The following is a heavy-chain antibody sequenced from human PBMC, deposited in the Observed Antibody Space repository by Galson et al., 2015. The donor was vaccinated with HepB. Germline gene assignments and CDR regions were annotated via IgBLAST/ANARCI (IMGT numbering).Heavy chain of an antibody. CDR2: IYYSGST. J-gene: IGHJ4*02. CDR3: AREGEWFGSPIYY. D-gene: IGHD3-10*01. Sequence: LSLTCTVSGGSISSYYWSWIRQPPGKGLEWIGYIYYSGSTNYNPSLKSRVTISVDTSKNQFSLKLSSVTAADTAVYYCAREGEWFGSPIYYWGQGTLVTVSS. V-gene: IGHV4-59*12. CDR1: GGSISSYY.